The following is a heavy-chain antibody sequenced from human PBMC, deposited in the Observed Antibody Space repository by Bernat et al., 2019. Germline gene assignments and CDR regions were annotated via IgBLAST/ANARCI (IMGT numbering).Heavy chain of an antibody. CDR3: ARIQPSVERHDAFDI. CDR2: IYTGDST. J-gene: IGHJ3*02. D-gene: IGHD1-1*01. V-gene: IGHV3-53*01. CDR1: GFSVSVNY. Sequence: DVQPVESGGGLFQPGGSLKLSCAASGFSVSVNYMTWVRQAPGRGREWVSIIYTGDSTYYADSVKGRFTISRDTSKNTLYLQMNSVRVEDTATYFCARIQPSVERHDAFDIWGRGTSVTVSS.